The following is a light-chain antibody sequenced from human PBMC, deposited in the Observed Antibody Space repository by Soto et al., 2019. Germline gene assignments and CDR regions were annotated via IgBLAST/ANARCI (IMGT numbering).Light chain of an antibody. CDR2: DAS. Sequence: ENVLTQSPATLSLSPGESATLSCRASQSLSYYLAWYQQKPGQAPRLLIYDASHRATGIPVRFSGSGSGTDFTLTISSLEPEDFAVYYCQQRTYSITFGQGTRLEIK. J-gene: IGKJ5*01. V-gene: IGKV3-11*01. CDR3: QQRTYSIT. CDR1: QSLSYY.